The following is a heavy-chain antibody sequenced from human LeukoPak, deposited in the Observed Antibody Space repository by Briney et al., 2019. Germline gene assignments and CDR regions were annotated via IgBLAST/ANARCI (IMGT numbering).Heavy chain of an antibody. Sequence: PGGSLRPSCAASGFTVSSNYMSWVRQAPGKGLEWVSVIYSGGSTYYADSVKGRFTISRDNSKNTLYLQMNSLRAEDTAVYYCAREGNSSSWYGNWFDPWGQGTLVTVSS. CDR3: AREGNSSSWYGNWFDP. CDR1: GFTVSSNY. J-gene: IGHJ5*02. CDR2: IYSGGST. D-gene: IGHD6-13*01. V-gene: IGHV3-66*02.